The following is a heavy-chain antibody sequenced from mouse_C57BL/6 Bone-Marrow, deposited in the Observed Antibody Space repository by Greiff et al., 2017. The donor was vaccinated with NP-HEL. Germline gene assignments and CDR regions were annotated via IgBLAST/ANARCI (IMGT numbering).Heavy chain of an antibody. J-gene: IGHJ3*01. CDR1: GFTFSDYG. D-gene: IGHD2-4*01. Sequence: EVKVVESGGGLVQPGGSLKLSCAASGFTFSDYGMAWVRQAPRKGPEWVAFISNLAYSIYYADTVTGRFTISRENAKNTLYLEMSRLRSEDTAMYYCARQAGDYDGFAYWGQGTLVTVSA. CDR3: ARQAGDYDGFAY. CDR2: ISNLAYSI. V-gene: IGHV5-15*01.